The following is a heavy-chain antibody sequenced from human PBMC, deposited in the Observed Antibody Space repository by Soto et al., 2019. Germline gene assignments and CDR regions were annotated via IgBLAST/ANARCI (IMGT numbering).Heavy chain of an antibody. J-gene: IGHJ3*02. V-gene: IGHV3-7*05. CDR3: ARDWNYYYSSGYLFQGAFDS. CDR1: GFTFSSYW. D-gene: IGHD3-22*01. CDR2: IKQDGSEK. Sequence: GGSLRLSCAASGFTFSSYWMSWVRQAPGKGLEWVANIKQDGSEKYYVDSVKGRFTISRDNAKNSLYLQMNSLRAEDTAVYYCARDWNYYYSSGYLFQGAFDSWGPGTVVTVSS.